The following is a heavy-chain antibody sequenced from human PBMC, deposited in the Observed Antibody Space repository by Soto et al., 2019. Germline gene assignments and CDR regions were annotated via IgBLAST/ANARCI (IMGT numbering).Heavy chain of an antibody. CDR2: IYHSGSA. CDR1: GGSVSSNNW. J-gene: IGHJ3*02. V-gene: IGHV4-4*02. Sequence: QVQLQESGPGLVKPSGTLSLTCAVSGGSVSSNNWWSWVRQSPGKGLEWMGEIYHSGSAHYNPSLKRRAPISLDQAKHLFSLRLTSVTAADTAVYYCARVPGVVVSADDAFDIWGPGTRVIVSS. CDR3: ARVPGVVVSADDAFDI. D-gene: IGHD2-21*02.